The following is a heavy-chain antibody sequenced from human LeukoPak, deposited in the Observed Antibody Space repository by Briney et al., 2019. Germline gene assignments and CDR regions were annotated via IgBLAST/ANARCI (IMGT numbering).Heavy chain of an antibody. V-gene: IGHV3-33*01. D-gene: IGHD1-26*01. J-gene: IGHJ5*02. CDR1: GFTFTSYD. CDR3: AGDRKSGNFLGEFDH. CDR2: IWYDGCNT. Sequence: GRSLRLSCAASGFTFTSYDMHWVRQAPGKGLEWVALIWYDGCNTYYADSVRGRFTISRDNSKNTLYLQMNSLRAEDTAIYYCAGDRKSGNFLGEFDHWGQGTLVTVSS.